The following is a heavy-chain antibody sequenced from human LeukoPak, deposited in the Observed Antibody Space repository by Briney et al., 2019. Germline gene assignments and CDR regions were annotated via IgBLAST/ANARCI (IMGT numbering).Heavy chain of an antibody. V-gene: IGHV3-30-3*01. J-gene: IGHJ4*02. CDR2: ISYDGSNK. CDR1: GFTFSSYA. D-gene: IGHD2-8*01. CDR3: ARDETNFDY. Sequence: GGSLRLSCAASGFTFSSYAMHWVRQAPGKGLEWVAVISYDGSNKYYADSVKGRFTISRDNSKNTLYLRMNSLRAEDTAVYYCARDETNFDYWGQGTLVTVSS.